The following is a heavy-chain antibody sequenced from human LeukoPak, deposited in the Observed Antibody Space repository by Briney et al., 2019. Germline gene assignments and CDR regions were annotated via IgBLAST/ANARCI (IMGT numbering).Heavy chain of an antibody. CDR3: AKATYSSSPGYYFDY. V-gene: IGHV3-9*01. CDR1: GFTFDDYA. Sequence: GGSLRLSCAASGFTFDDYAMHWVRQGPGKGLEWVSGISWNSGRIGYADSVKGRFIISRDNAKNSLYLQMNSLRSEDTAFYYCAKATYSSSPGYYFDYWGQGTLVTVSS. CDR2: ISWNSGRI. D-gene: IGHD6-13*01. J-gene: IGHJ4*02.